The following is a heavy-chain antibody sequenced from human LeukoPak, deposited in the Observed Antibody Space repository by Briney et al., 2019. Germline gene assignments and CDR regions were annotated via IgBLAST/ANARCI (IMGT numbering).Heavy chain of an antibody. D-gene: IGHD5-18*01. CDR1: GFTFSSYA. V-gene: IGHV3-23*01. CDR3: AKDTYLKDSPRHDY. J-gene: IGHJ4*02. Sequence: GGSLRLSCAASGFTFSSYAMSWVRQAPGKGLEWVSAISGSGGSTYYADSVKGRFTISRGNSKNTLYLQMNSLRAEDTAVYYCAKDTYLKDSPRHDYWGQGTLVTVSS. CDR2: ISGSGGST.